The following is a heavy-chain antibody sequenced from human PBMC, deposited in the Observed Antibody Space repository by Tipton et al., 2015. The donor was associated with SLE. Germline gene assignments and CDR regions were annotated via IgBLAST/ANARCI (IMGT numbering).Heavy chain of an antibody. CDR2: ISYSGST. CDR3: ARDVGGYNTGWFPYYFDY. Sequence: TLSLTCTVSGASLGSGAYYWNWIRQNPGKGLEWIGYISYSGSTNYNSSLKSRLTISVDTSKNQFSLKLSSVTAADTAVYYCARDVGGYNTGWFPYYFDYWGQGTLVTVSS. CDR1: GASLGSGAYY. V-gene: IGHV4-31*03. D-gene: IGHD2-8*02. J-gene: IGHJ4*02.